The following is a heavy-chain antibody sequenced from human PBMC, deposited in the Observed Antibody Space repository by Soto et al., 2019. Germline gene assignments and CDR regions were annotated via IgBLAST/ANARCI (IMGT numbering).Heavy chain of an antibody. CDR2: IYYSGAT. CDR1: GASINRNSYF. Sequence: ASETLSLTCTFSGASINRNSYFWGWIRQSPGKGLEWIGTIYYSGATYYNPSLKSRVTLSVDTSKNQFSLKLTSVTAADTAVYHCARNEYTYDPYYFYYWGQGTVVTVSS. V-gene: IGHV4-39*01. CDR3: ARNEYTYDPYYFYY. J-gene: IGHJ4*02. D-gene: IGHD3-22*01.